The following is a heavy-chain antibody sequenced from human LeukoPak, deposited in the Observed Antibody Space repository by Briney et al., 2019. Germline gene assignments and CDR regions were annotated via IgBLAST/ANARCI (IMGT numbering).Heavy chain of an antibody. J-gene: IGHJ5*02. CDR3: ARGKSPKENWFDP. CDR1: GGSISSGSYY. V-gene: IGHV4-61*10. Sequence: SETLSLTCTVSGGSISSGSYYWSWIRQPAGKGLEWIGYIYYSGSTNYNPSLKSRVTISVGTSKNQFSLKLSSVTAADTAVYYCARGKSPKENWFDPWGQGTLVTVSS. CDR2: IYYSGST.